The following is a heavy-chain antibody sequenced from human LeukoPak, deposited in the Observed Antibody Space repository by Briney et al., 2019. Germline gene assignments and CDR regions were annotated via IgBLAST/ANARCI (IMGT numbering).Heavy chain of an antibody. CDR2: ISTSGSNI. J-gene: IGHJ4*02. CDR3: ARGAKYYYDSSGYYIFDS. CDR1: GFTFSDYY. V-gene: IGHV3-11*01. D-gene: IGHD3-22*01. Sequence: GGSLRLSCAASGFTFSDYYMSWIRQAPGKGLEWVSYISTSGSNIYYADSMKGRFTISRDNAKNSLHLQMNSLRAEDTAVYYCARGAKYYYDSSGYYIFDSWGQGTLVTVSS.